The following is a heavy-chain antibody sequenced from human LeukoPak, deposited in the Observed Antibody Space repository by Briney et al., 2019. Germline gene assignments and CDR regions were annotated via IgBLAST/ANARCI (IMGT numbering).Heavy chain of an antibody. CDR2: IKQDGSEK. CDR3: ARDSPKIWQWLNSGLHLDY. CDR1: GFTFSSYW. D-gene: IGHD6-19*01. Sequence: PGGSLRLSCAASGFTFSSYWMSWVRQAPGKGLEWVANIKQDGSEKYYVDSVKGRFTISRDNAKNSLYLQMNGLRAEDTAVYYCARDSPKIWQWLNSGLHLDYWGQGTLVTVSS. V-gene: IGHV3-7*01. J-gene: IGHJ4*02.